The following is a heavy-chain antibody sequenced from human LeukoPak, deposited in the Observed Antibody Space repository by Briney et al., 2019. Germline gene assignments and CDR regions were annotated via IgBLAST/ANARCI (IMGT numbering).Heavy chain of an antibody. CDR2: ISSSGSTI. Sequence: GGSLRLSCAASGFTFSSYEMNWVRQAPGKGLEWVSYISSSGSTIYYADSGKGRFTISRANSKNTLYLQMNRLRAEDTAVYYCARVRDTAIDYWGQGTLVSASS. D-gene: IGHD5-18*01. CDR3: ARVRDTAIDY. CDR1: GFTFSSYE. V-gene: IGHV3-48*03. J-gene: IGHJ4*02.